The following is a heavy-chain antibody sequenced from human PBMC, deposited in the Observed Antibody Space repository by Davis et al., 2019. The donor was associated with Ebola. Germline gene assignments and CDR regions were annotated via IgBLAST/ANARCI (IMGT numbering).Heavy chain of an antibody. Sequence: GESLKISCAASGFTFSSYGMHWVRQAPGKGLEWVAFIRYDGSNKYYADSVKGRFTISRDNSKNTLYLQMNSLRAEDTAVYYCAKDGGYSYGLDYWGQGTLVTVSS. CDR2: IRYDGSNK. V-gene: IGHV3-30*02. D-gene: IGHD5-18*01. J-gene: IGHJ4*02. CDR1: GFTFSSYG. CDR3: AKDGGYSYGLDY.